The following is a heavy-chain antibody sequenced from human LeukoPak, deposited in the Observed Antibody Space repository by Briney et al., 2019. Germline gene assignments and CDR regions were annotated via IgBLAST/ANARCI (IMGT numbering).Heavy chain of an antibody. J-gene: IGHJ4*02. V-gene: IGHV3-15*01. D-gene: IGHD2-2*01. CDR2: IKSKTDGGTT. Sequence: PGGSLRLSCAASGFTFSNAWMSWVRQAPGKGLEWVGRIKSKTDGGTTDYAAPVKGRSTISRDDSKNTLYLQMNSLKTEDTAVYYCTTDPDIVVVPAAISLDYWGQGTLVTVSS. CDR3: TTDPDIVVVPAAISLDY. CDR1: GFTFSNAW.